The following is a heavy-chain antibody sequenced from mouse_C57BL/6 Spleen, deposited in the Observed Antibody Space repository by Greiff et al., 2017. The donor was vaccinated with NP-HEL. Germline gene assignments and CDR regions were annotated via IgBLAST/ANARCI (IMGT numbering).Heavy chain of an antibody. J-gene: IGHJ2*01. CDR2: IYPGSGST. CDR1: GYTFTSYW. V-gene: IGHV1-55*01. Sequence: QVQLQQPGAELVKPGASVKMSCKASGYTFTSYWITWVKQRPGQGLEWIGDIYPGSGSTNYNEKFKSKATLTVDNSSSTAYMQLSSLTSEDSAVYYCARSGSSGYVFDYWGQGTTLTVSS. CDR3: ARSGSSGYVFDY. D-gene: IGHD3-2*02.